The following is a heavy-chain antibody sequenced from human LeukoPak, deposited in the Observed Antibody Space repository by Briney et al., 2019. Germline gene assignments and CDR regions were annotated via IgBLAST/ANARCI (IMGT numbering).Heavy chain of an antibody. V-gene: IGHV4-59*01. CDR2: IYYSGST. CDR3: ARSTAPYYYDSSGYYYRE. Sequence: SETLSLTCAVDGGSFSNYYWSWIRQPPGKGLEWIGYIYYSGSTNYNPSLKSRVTISVDTSKNQFSLKLSSVTAADTAVYYCARSTAPYYYDSSGYYYREWGQGTLVTVSS. CDR1: GGSFSNYY. J-gene: IGHJ4*02. D-gene: IGHD3-22*01.